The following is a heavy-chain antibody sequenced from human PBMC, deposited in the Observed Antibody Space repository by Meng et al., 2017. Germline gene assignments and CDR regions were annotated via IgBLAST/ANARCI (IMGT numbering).Heavy chain of an antibody. J-gene: IGHJ3*02. D-gene: IGHD1-26*01. CDR2: IYYSVST. CDR3: ATLPIVEATFHAFAI. CDR1: GCSISSGTYY. V-gene: IGHV4-31*04. Sequence: VRMQESGPGMVRPSEAPSLTCSVTGCSISSGTYYWSWSRKPPGKGLEWIGYIYYSVSTYYNPSLKSRVTLSLDTSKNTFSLKLSSVSDADTAVYYCATLPIVEATFHAFAIWGQGTMVTVSS.